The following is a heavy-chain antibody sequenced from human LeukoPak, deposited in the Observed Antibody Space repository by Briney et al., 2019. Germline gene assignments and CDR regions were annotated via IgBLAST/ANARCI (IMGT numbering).Heavy chain of an antibody. D-gene: IGHD5-18*01. Sequence: GSSVKVSCKASGGTFSSYAISWVRQAPGQGLEWMGGIIPIFGTANYAQKFQGRVTITTDESTSTAYMELSSLRSEHTAVYYCASEGLPTHGAFDIWGQGTMVTVSS. CDR2: IIPIFGTA. J-gene: IGHJ3*02. CDR3: ASEGLPTHGAFDI. CDR1: GGTFSSYA. V-gene: IGHV1-69*05.